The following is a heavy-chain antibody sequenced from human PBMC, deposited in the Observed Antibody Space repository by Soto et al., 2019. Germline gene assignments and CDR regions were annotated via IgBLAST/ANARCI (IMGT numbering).Heavy chain of an antibody. J-gene: IGHJ4*02. V-gene: IGHV2-5*02. CDR3: AHRVLRTVFGLVTTTVIYFDF. CDR1: GFSLTTSGVG. D-gene: IGHD3-3*01. Sequence: QITLNESRPTVARPTETLTLTCRFSGFSLTTSGVGVGWIRQSPGKAPEWLALIYWDDDKRYSASLKSRLTITNDTSKNQVVLTVSDLDPTDTATYYCAHRVLRTVFGLVTTTVIYFDFWGQGTPVAVSS. CDR2: IYWDDDK.